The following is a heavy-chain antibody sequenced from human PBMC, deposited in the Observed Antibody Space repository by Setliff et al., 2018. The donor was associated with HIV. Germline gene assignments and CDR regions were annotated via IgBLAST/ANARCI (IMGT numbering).Heavy chain of an antibody. CDR3: ARDPGQSRPHYNFWSGILDTESPNYFDY. CDR1: RFNISTHT. CDR2: ISSTGQYV. D-gene: IGHD3-3*01. Sequence: PGGSLRLSCAASRFNISTHTVNWVRQAPGKGLEWVSSISSTGQYVHYADSLQGRFTISRDNAKNSLYLQMNSLRAEDTAVYYCARDPGQSRPHYNFWSGILDTESPNYFDYWGQGTLVTVSS. J-gene: IGHJ4*02. V-gene: IGHV3-21*01.